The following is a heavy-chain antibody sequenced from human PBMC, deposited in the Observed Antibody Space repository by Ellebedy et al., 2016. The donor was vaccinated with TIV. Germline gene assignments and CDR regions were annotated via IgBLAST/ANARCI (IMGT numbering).Heavy chain of an antibody. CDR1: GFSVSNYA. CDR3: AKFYVHCGGACDSDY. V-gene: IGHV3-23*01. Sequence: GESLKISCAASGFSVSNYAMSWVRQAPGKGLEWVSSIFDRDDSIHYADSLKGLFTISRDSSKNTLYLQMNSLRAEYTAVYFCAKFYVHCGGACDSDYWGQGILVTVSS. CDR2: IFDRDDSI. D-gene: IGHD2-21*02. J-gene: IGHJ4*02.